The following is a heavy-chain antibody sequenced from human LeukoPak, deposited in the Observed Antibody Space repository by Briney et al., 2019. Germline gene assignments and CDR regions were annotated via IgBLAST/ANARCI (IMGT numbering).Heavy chain of an antibody. J-gene: IGHJ3*01. D-gene: IGHD2/OR15-2a*01. V-gene: IGHV4-31*03. CDR1: GDFINRGGYY. Sequence: SQTQSLTCTVSGDFINRGGYYWGWICQYSGRGLEWIGYIYYSGSTYYNPSLQSRLTISMDTSKNHVSLRLSSVTAADTAVYFCARNIRGRDAFDVWGQRTMVTVSS. CDR2: IYYSGST. CDR3: ARNIRGRDAFDV.